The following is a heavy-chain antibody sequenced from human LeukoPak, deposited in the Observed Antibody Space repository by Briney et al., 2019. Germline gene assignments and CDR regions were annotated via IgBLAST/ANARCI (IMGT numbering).Heavy chain of an antibody. D-gene: IGHD3-16*01. CDR1: GGSISSGSYY. V-gene: IGHV4-61*02. J-gene: IGHJ4*02. CDR2: IYTSGST. CDR3: ARDRAIMGFDY. Sequence: SQTLSLTCTVSGGSISSGSYYWSWIRQPAGKGLEWIGRIYTSGSTNYNPSLKSRVTISVDTSKSQFSLKLSSVTAADTAVYYCARDRAIMGFDYWAREPWSPSPQ.